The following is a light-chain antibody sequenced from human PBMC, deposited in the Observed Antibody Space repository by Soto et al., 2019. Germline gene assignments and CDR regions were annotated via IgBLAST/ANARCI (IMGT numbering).Light chain of an antibody. CDR3: QQYGSPPLT. CDR2: GAS. CDR1: QSVSSSF. Sequence: EIVLTQSPGTLSLSPGERATLSCRASQSVSSSFLAWYQQKPGQAPRLLIYGASSRATGIPDRFSGSGSGTDFTLTISRLETEDFAVYSCQQYGSPPLTFGGGTKVEIK. J-gene: IGKJ4*01. V-gene: IGKV3-20*01.